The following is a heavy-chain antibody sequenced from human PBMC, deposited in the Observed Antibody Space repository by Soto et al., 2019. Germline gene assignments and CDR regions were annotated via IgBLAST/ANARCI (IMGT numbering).Heavy chain of an antibody. D-gene: IGHD6-6*01. CDR3: ARDGYSPEHIAARPGGFDY. CDR2: IKSKTDGGAT. CDR1: GLSLSDAW. Sequence: EVLLVESGGGLVKPGGSLRVSCTASGLSLSDAWMSWVRQAPGKGLEWVGRIKSKTDGGATDYAAPVKGRFTISRDDLKNTLYLQVNSLKTEDTAVYYCARDGYSPEHIAARPGGFDYWGQGTLVTVSS. V-gene: IGHV3-15*01. J-gene: IGHJ4*02.